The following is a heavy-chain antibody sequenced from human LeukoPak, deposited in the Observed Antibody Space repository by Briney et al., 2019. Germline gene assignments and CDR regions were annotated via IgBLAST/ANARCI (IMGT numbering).Heavy chain of an antibody. D-gene: IGHD3-3*01. V-gene: IGHV4-4*09. J-gene: IGHJ6*03. CDR3: ARGARDGFTIFGVVTPEAYYYMDV. CDR2: IYTSGST. Sequence: SETPSLTCTVSGGSISSYYWSWIRQPPGKGLEWIGYIYTSGSTNYNPSLKSRVTISVDTSKNQFSLKLSYVTAADTAVYYCARGARDGFTIFGVVTPEAYYYMDVWGKGTTVTVSS. CDR1: GGSISSYY.